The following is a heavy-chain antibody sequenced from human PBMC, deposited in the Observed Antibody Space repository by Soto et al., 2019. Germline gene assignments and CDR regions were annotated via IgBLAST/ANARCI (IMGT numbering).Heavy chain of an antibody. CDR3: ARKAFGEISYYYYGMDV. Sequence: PSETLSLTCAVHGGSFSGYYWDWIRQPPGKGLEWIGEVNHGGTSNYNPSLKSRAIISVDTSKNQFSLKLTSVTAEDTAVYYCARKAFGEISYYYYGMDVWGQGTTVTVSS. D-gene: IGHD3-10*01. J-gene: IGHJ6*02. CDR1: GGSFSGYY. V-gene: IGHV4-34*01. CDR2: VNHGGTS.